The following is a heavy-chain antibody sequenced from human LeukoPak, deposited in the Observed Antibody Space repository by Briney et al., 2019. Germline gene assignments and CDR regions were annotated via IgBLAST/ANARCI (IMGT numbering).Heavy chain of an antibody. V-gene: IGHV3-23*01. CDR3: ASRPRADMGPLDY. CDR2: ITGDGTRT. D-gene: IGHD1-14*01. Sequence: GGSLRLSCAASGSTFSSCAMTWVRQAPGKGLEWVASITGDGTRTYYTDSVKGRFTISRDNSKNTLYLQMNSLRADETAIYYCASRPRADMGPLDYWGQGTLVTVST. J-gene: IGHJ4*02. CDR1: GSTFSSCA.